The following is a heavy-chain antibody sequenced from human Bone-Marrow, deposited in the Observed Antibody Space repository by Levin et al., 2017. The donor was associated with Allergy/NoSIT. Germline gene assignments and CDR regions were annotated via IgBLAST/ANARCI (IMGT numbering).Heavy chain of an antibody. V-gene: IGHV1-24*01. J-gene: IGHJ4*02. D-gene: IGHD2-2*02. CDR2: FDPEDGET. CDR3: ATVVQPLLYSTHAFDY. CDR1: GYTLTELS. Sequence: GASVKVSCKVSGYTLTELSMHWVRQAPGKGLEWMGGFDPEDGETIYAQKFQGRVTMTEDTSTDTAYMELSSLRSEDTAVYYCATVVQPLLYSTHAFDYWGQGTLVTVSS.